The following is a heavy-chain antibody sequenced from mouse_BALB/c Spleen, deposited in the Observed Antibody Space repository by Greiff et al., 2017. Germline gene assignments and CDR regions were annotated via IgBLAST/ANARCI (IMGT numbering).Heavy chain of an antibody. D-gene: IGHD2-1*01. Sequence: VQLQQSGPELVKPGASVKMSCKASGYTFTSYVMHWVKQKPGQGLEWIGYINPYNDGTKYNEKFKGKATLTSDKSSSTAYMELSSLTSEDSAVYYCARGGGNYVRWFAYWGQGTLVTVSA. CDR3: ARGGGNYVRWFAY. V-gene: IGHV1-14*01. CDR1: GYTFTSYV. CDR2: INPYNDGT. J-gene: IGHJ3*01.